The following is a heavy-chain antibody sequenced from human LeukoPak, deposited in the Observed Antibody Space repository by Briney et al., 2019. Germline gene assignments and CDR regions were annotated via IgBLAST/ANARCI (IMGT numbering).Heavy chain of an antibody. D-gene: IGHD3-16*02. Sequence: SETLSLTCTVSGGSISSSDCWGWIRQPPGKGLEWIGNSHYSGNTYYNPSLKSRVTISVDTSKNQFSLKLNSVTAADTAVYYCARLSKWFDTWGQGTLVTVSS. J-gene: IGHJ5*02. CDR2: SHYSGNT. V-gene: IGHV4-39*01. CDR1: GGSISSSDC. CDR3: ARLSKWFDT.